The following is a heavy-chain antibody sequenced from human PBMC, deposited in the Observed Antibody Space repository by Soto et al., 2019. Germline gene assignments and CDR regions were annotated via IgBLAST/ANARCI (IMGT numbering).Heavy chain of an antibody. D-gene: IGHD3-10*01. CDR2: IYPGDSDT. CDR1: GYSFTSYC. J-gene: IGHJ6*02. CDR3: ARRGLVDYGSGDYGMDV. Sequence: GESLKISCKGSGYSFTSYCIGWVRQMPGKGLEWMGIIYPGDSDTRYSPSFQGQVTISADKSISTAYLQWSSLKASDTAMYYCARRGLVDYGSGDYGMDVWGQGTTVTVSS. V-gene: IGHV5-51*01.